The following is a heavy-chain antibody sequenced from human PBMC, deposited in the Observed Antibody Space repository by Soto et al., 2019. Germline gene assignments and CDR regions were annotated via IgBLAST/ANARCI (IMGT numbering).Heavy chain of an antibody. CDR1: GGSISSGGYS. Sequence: PSETLSLTCAVSGGSISSGGYSWSWIRQPPGKGLEWIGYIYHSGSTYYNPSLKSRVTISVDRSKNQFSLKLSSVTAADTAVYYCARLATRYYFDYWGQGTLVTVS. CDR3: ARLATRYYFDY. V-gene: IGHV4-30-2*02. D-gene: IGHD1-1*01. J-gene: IGHJ4*02. CDR2: IYHSGST.